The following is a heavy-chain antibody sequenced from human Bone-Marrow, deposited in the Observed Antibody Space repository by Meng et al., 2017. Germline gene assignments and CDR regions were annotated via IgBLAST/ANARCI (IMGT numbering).Heavy chain of an antibody. CDR1: GFTFNSCW. CDR2: IKRNSDGGTI. CDR3: ATGAAAADH. Sequence: VRRVGCGGCVLPLGWPLRPSCAASGFTFNSCWKHWVCQAPGKGLEWVGRIKRNSDGGTIDYAAPVKGRLIISRDDSKNTLYLQMDSLITEDTAVYFCATGAAAADHWGQGTLVTVSS. D-gene: IGHD6-13*01. V-gene: IGHV3-15*01. J-gene: IGHJ4*02.